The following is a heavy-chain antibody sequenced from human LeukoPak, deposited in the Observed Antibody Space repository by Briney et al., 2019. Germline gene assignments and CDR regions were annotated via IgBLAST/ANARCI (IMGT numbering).Heavy chain of an antibody. CDR1: GYTLTELS. Sequence: GASVKVSCKVSGYTLTELSMHWVRQAPGKGLEWMGGFDPEDGETIYAQKFQGRVTMTEDTSTDTAYMELSRLRSDDTAVYYCAREIAANRYYYFDYWGQGTLVTVSS. V-gene: IGHV1-24*01. CDR2: FDPEDGET. CDR3: AREIAANRYYYFDY. J-gene: IGHJ4*02. D-gene: IGHD6-13*01.